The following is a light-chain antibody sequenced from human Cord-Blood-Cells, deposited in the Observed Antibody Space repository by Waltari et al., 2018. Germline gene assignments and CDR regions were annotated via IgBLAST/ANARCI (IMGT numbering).Light chain of an antibody. CDR1: SSAVGGYNY. V-gene: IGLV2-8*01. Sequence: QSALTQPPSASGSPGQSVTISCTGTSSAVGGYNYVSWYQQHPGKAPKLMIYEVSKRPSGVPYRFSGSKSGNTASLTVSGLQAEDEADYYCSSYAGSNNVFGTGTKVTVL. J-gene: IGLJ1*01. CDR2: EVS. CDR3: SSYAGSNNV.